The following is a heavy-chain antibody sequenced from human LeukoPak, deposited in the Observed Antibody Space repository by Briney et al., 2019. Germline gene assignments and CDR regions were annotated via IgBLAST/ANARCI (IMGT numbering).Heavy chain of an antibody. J-gene: IGHJ4*02. Sequence: GGSLRLSCAASGFTFSSYSMNWVRQAPGKGLEWVSYISSSSSTIHYADSVKGRFTISRDNAKNSLYLQMNSLRAEDTAVYYCAKDGPGSGFSWGQGTLVTVSS. CDR1: GFTFSSYS. CDR2: ISSSSSTI. D-gene: IGHD6-19*01. CDR3: AKDGPGSGFS. V-gene: IGHV3-48*01.